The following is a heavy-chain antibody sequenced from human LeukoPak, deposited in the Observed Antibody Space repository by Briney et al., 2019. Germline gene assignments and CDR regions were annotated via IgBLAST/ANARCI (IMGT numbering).Heavy chain of an antibody. Sequence: GGSLRLSCAASGFDFSFYWMSWVRQAPGKGLEWVANIKQDGSETYYLNSVRGRFTISRDNARDSLHLHLSSLRVEDTAVYYCARELRIWGSLQVEVGADQWGQGTLVSVSS. D-gene: IGHD3-16*01. CDR2: IKQDGSET. CDR1: GFDFSFYW. J-gene: IGHJ4*02. V-gene: IGHV3-7*01. CDR3: ARELRIWGSLQVEVGADQ.